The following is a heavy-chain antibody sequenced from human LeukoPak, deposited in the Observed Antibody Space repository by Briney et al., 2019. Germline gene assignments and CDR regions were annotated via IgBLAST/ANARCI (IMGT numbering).Heavy chain of an antibody. Sequence: SETLSLTCTVSGGSISSSNYYWGWIRQPPGKGLEWIGSIYYSGSTYYNPSLKSRVTISVDRSNNQFSLRLSSVTAADTAVYYCARHVLIVVVTAPANWFDPWGQGTLVTVSS. CDR3: ARHVLIVVVTAPANWFDP. J-gene: IGHJ5*02. V-gene: IGHV4-39*01. CDR2: IYYSGST. D-gene: IGHD2-21*02. CDR1: GGSISSSNYY.